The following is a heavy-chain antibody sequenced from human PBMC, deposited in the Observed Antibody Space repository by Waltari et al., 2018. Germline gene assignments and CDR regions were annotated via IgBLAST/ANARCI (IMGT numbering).Heavy chain of an antibody. D-gene: IGHD3-16*01. CDR2: IYYSGST. Sequence: HVQLQESGPGLVKPSQTLSLTCTVSGCSISSGGSYWSWIRQHPGKGLEWIGYIYYSGSTYYNPSLKSRVTISVDTSKNQFSLKLSSVTAADTAVYYCARGDTGLLDYWGQGTLVTVSS. J-gene: IGHJ4*02. V-gene: IGHV4-31*03. CDR3: ARGDTGLLDY. CDR1: GCSISSGGSY.